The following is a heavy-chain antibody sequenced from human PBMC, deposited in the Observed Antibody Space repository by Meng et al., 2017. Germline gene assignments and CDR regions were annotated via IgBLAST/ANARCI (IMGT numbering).Heavy chain of an antibody. J-gene: IGHJ5*02. V-gene: IGHV1-69*06. CDR3: ARDKLKTFDP. CDR1: GGTFSSYA. Sequence: QGQVVQSGGEVKKPGSPVQVSCKASGGTFSSYAISWVRQAPGQGLEWMGGIIPIFGTANYAQKFQGRVTITRDTSASTAYMELSSLRSEDTAVYYCARDKLKTFDPWGQGTLVTVSS. CDR2: IIPIFGTA.